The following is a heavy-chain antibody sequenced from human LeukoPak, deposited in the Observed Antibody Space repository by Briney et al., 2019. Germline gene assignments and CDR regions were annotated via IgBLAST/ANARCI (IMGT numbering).Heavy chain of an antibody. CDR3: ARGGDSSGYYYYAFDI. D-gene: IGHD3-22*01. CDR1: GGSISSGDYY. J-gene: IGHJ3*02. V-gene: IGHV4-30-4*08. Sequence: SETLSLTCTVSGGSISSGDYYWSWIRQPPGKGLEWIGYIYYSGSTYYNPSLKSRVTISVDTSKNQFSLKLSSVTAADTAVYYCARGGDSSGYYYYAFDIWGQGTMVTVSS. CDR2: IYYSGST.